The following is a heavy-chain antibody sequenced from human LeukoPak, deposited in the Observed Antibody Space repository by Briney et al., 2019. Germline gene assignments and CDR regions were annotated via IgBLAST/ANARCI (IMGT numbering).Heavy chain of an antibody. CDR3: ARARIAARRYYFDY. CDR2: IYYSGST. V-gene: IGHV4-59*08. CDR1: GGSISSYY. Sequence: SGTLSLTCTLSGGSISSYYWSWIRQPPGKGLEWIGYIYYSGSTNYNPSLKSRVTISVDTSKNQFSLKLSSVTAADTAVYYCARARIAARRYYFDYWGQGTLVTVSS. J-gene: IGHJ4*02. D-gene: IGHD6-6*01.